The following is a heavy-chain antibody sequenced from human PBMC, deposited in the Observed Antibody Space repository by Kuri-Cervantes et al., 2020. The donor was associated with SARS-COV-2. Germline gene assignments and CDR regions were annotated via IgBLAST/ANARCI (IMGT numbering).Heavy chain of an antibody. CDR1: GFSLSNARMG. V-gene: IGHV2-26*01. Sequence: SGPTLVKPTETLTLTCTVPGFSLSNARMGVSCIRQPPGKALEWLAHIFSNDEKSYSTSLKSRLTISKDTSKSQVVLTMTNMDPVDTATYYCARIGSSWYLHSPWFDPWGQGTLVTVSS. D-gene: IGHD6-13*01. J-gene: IGHJ5*02. CDR2: IFSNDEK. CDR3: ARIGSSWYLHSPWFDP.